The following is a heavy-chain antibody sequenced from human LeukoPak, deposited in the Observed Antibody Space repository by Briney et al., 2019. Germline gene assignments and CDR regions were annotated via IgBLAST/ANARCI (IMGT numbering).Heavy chain of an antibody. V-gene: IGHV3-30*18. D-gene: IGHD3-16*02. CDR1: GFTFSSYG. J-gene: IGHJ4*02. Sequence: GGSLRLSCAASGFTFSSYGMHWVRQAPGKGLEWVAVISYDGSNKYYADSVKGRFTISRDNSKNTLYLQMNSLRAEDTAVYYCAKIAGDVWGSYRYTARADFDYWGQGTLVTVSS. CDR2: ISYDGSNK. CDR3: AKIAGDVWGSYRYTARADFDY.